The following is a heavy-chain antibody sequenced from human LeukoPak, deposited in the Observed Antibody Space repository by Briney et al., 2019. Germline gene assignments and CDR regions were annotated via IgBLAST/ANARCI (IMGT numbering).Heavy chain of an antibody. Sequence: SETLSLTCAVYGGSFCGYYWSWTRQPPWKGLEWVGAINHSGSTNYNPSLKSRVTISVDTSKNQFSLKLSSVTAADTAVYYCARGRRRITMVRGVIIAGINFDYWGQGTLVTVSS. V-gene: IGHV4-34*01. D-gene: IGHD3-10*01. CDR1: GGSFCGYY. CDR3: ARGRRRITMVRGVIIAGINFDY. CDR2: INHSGST. J-gene: IGHJ4*02.